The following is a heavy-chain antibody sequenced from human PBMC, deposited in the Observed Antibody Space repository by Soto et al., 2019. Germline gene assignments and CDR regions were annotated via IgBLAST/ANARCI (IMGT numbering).Heavy chain of an antibody. CDR2: IYHSGST. V-gene: IGHV4-38-2*02. CDR1: GYSISSGCY. CDR3: ARDTVVVPAAGGWFDP. D-gene: IGHD2-2*01. J-gene: IGHJ5*02. Sequence: TLSLTCAVSGYSISSGCYWGWIRQPPGKGLEWIGSIYHSGSTYYNPSLKSRVTISVDTSKNQFSLKLSSVAAADTAVYYCARDTVVVPAAGGWFDPWGQGTLVTVSS.